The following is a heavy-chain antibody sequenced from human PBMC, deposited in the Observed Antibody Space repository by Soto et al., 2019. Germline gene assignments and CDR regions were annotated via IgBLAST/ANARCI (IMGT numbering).Heavy chain of an antibody. Sequence: QVDIVQSGAEVKIPGASVNVSCRSSGYNFTNHAMHWVRQAPGQSLEWLGWINAATGNTQFSEKFQDRVTMVRDTAANTAYLELSSLRSEDTAVSYCVRGAARRTPRTRAFDLWGRGTLVTVS. J-gene: IGHJ3*01. CDR2: INAATGNT. CDR1: GYNFTNHA. CDR3: VRGAARRTPRTRAFDL. V-gene: IGHV1-3*01.